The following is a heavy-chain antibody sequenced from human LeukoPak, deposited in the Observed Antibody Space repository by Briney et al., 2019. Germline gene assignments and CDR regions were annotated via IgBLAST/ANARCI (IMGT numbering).Heavy chain of an antibody. J-gene: IGHJ4*02. CDR3: ARAYSRSRFEY. D-gene: IGHD6-6*01. CDR2: IDPSDSYN. CDR1: GCNFTNYW. Sequence: GESLKISCKGSGCNFTNYWISWVRQMPGKGLEWMGTIDPSDSYNNYSPSFQGHVTISADKSISTAYLQWSSLKASDTAMYYCARAYSRSRFEYWGQGTLVTVSS. V-gene: IGHV5-10-1*01.